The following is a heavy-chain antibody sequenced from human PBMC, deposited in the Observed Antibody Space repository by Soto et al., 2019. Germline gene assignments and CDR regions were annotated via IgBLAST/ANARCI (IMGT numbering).Heavy chain of an antibody. D-gene: IGHD1-20*01. CDR1: SGSISVTVVF. Sequence: PSETVSLTCTVSSGSISVTVVFWGWVRQPPGKGLEWIGNVDYSGTAYFSPSLATRVTFHVDTSKNQFSLTLYSVTAADTAVYYCARITGRHLDYWGQGILVTVSS. V-gene: IGHV4-39*01. J-gene: IGHJ4*02. CDR3: ARITGRHLDY. CDR2: VDYSGTA.